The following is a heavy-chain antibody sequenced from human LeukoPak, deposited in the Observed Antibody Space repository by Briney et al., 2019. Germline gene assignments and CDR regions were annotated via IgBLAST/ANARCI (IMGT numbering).Heavy chain of an antibody. J-gene: IGHJ5*02. CDR3: ARGGGIVVVPGLNWFDP. D-gene: IGHD2-2*01. V-gene: IGHV1-2*02. Sequence: ASVKVSCKASGYTFTGYYMHWVRQAPGQGIEWMGWINPNSGGTNYAQKFQGRVTMTRDTSISTAYMELSRLRSDDTAVYYCARGGGIVVVPGLNWFDPWGQGTLVTVSS. CDR1: GYTFTGYY. CDR2: INPNSGGT.